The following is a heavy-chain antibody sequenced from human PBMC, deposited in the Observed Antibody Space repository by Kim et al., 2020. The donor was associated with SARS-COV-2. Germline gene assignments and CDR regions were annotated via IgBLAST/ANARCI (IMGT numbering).Heavy chain of an antibody. V-gene: IGHV4-34*01. CDR3: ARILGLGEDFDY. J-gene: IGHJ4*02. Sequence: YNPSLKSRVTISVDTSKNQFSLKLSSVTAADTAVYYCARILGLGEDFDYWGQGTLVTVSS. D-gene: IGHD3-16*01.